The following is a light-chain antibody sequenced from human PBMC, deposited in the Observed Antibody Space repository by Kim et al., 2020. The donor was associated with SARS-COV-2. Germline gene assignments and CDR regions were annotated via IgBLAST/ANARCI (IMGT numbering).Light chain of an antibody. J-gene: IGKJ4*01. Sequence: ASVGDRVTITCWASQGISNYLAWFQQKPGKAPKPLIYAASSLQSVVPSKFSGSGSGTDFTLTISSLQPDDFATYYCQQYNSYPLTFGEGTKVDIK. CDR2: AAS. CDR1: QGISNY. V-gene: IGKV1-16*02. CDR3: QQYNSYPLT.